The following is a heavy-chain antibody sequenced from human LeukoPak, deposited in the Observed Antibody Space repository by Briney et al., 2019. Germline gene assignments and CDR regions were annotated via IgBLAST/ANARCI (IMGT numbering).Heavy chain of an antibody. Sequence: SETLSLTCTVSGGSISSYYWSWIRQPPGKGLEWIGYIYYSGSTNYNPSLKSRVTISVDTSKTQFSLKLSSVTAADTAVYYCARLGSQAFDYWGQGTLVTVSS. CDR3: ARLGSQAFDY. CDR2: IYYSGST. J-gene: IGHJ4*02. V-gene: IGHV4-59*08. CDR1: GGSISSYY.